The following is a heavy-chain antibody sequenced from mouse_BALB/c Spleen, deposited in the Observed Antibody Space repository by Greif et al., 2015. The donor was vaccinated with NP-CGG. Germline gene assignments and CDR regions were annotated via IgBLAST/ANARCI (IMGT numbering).Heavy chain of an antibody. J-gene: IGHJ3*01. V-gene: IGHV14-1*02. CDR3: ARGFAY. Sequence: EVMLVESGAELVRPGALVKLSCKASGFNIKDYYMHWVKQRPEQGLEWIAWIDPENGNTIYDPKFQGKASITADTSSNTAYLQLSSLTSEDTAVYYCARGFAYWGQGTLVTVSA. CDR1: GFNIKDYY. CDR2: IDPENGNT.